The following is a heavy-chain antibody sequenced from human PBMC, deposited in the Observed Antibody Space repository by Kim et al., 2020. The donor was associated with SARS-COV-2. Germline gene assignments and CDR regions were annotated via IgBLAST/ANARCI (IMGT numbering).Heavy chain of an antibody. V-gene: IGHV3-49*03. Sequence: GGSLRLSCTASGFTFGDYAMSWFRQAPGKGLEWVGFIRSKAYGGTTEYAASVKGRFTISRDDSKSIAYLQMNSLKTEDTAVYYCTRDTREQWLTHRYFDYWGQGTLVTVSS. CDR2: IRSKAYGGTT. J-gene: IGHJ4*02. D-gene: IGHD6-19*01. CDR3: TRDTREQWLTHRYFDY. CDR1: GFTFGDYA.